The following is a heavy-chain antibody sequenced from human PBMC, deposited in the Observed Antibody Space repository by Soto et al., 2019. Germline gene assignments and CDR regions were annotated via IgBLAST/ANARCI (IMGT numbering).Heavy chain of an antibody. CDR2: ISGSGGST. J-gene: IGHJ6*03. D-gene: IGHD6-13*01. V-gene: IGHV3-23*01. Sequence: GGSLRLSCAASGFTFSSYAMSWVRQAPGKGLEWVSAISGSGGSTYYADSVKGRFTISRDNSKNTLYLQMNSLRAEDTAVYYCAKQGGVAAAEPDYYYYYMDVWGKGTTVTVSS. CDR3: AKQGGVAAAEPDYYYYYMDV. CDR1: GFTFSSYA.